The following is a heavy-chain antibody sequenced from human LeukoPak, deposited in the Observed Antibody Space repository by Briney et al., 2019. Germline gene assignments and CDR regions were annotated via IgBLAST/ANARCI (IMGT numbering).Heavy chain of an antibody. D-gene: IGHD3-3*01. V-gene: IGHV4-34*01. CDR2: INHSGST. Sequence: SETLSLTCAVYGGSFSGYYWSWIRQPPGKGLAWIGEINHSGSTNYNPSLKSRVTISVDTSKNQFSLKLSSVTAADTAVYYCATRESLFLEWLPQGDWGQGTLVTVSS. J-gene: IGHJ4*02. CDR3: ATRESLFLEWLPQGD. CDR1: GGSFSGYY.